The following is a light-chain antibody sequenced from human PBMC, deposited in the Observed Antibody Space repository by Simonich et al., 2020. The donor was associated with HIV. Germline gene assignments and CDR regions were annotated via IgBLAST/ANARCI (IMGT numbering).Light chain of an antibody. CDR3: QQHDNLYT. J-gene: IGKJ2*01. CDR2: DAS. V-gene: IGKV1-33*01. CDR1: QDINNY. Sequence: DIQMTQSQSSLSASVGNRVTITCQASQDINNYSNWYQQKPGKAPKLLLYDASNLKTGVPSRFSGSGSGTDFSFTISRLQPEDVATYYCQQHDNLYTFGQGTKLEIK.